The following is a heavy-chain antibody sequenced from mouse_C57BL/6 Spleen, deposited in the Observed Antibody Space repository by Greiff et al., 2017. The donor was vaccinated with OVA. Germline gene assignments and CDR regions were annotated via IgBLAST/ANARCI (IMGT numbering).Heavy chain of an antibody. D-gene: IGHD1-3*01. Sequence: EVKLVESGGGLVQPGGSLKLSCAASGFTFSDYGMAWVRQAPRKGPEWVAFISNLAYSIYYADTVTGRFTIARGNAENTLYLEMSSLRSEDTAMYYCARLDNHWYFDDWGTGTTVTVSS. J-gene: IGHJ1*03. CDR1: GFTFSDYG. V-gene: IGHV5-15*01. CDR2: ISNLAYSI. CDR3: ARLDNHWYFDD.